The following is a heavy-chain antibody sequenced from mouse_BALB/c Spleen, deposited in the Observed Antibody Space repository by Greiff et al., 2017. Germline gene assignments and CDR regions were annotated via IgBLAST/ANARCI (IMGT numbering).Heavy chain of an antibody. Sequence: VKLMESGPQLVRPGASVKISCKASGYSFTSYWMHWVKQRPGQGLEWIGMIDPSDSETRLNQKFKDKATLTVDKSSSTAYMQLSSPTSEDSAVYYCARDDYGSSYGAYWGQGTLVTVSA. J-gene: IGHJ3*01. CDR1: GYSFTSYW. D-gene: IGHD1-1*01. CDR3: ARDDYGSSYGAY. CDR2: IDPSDSET. V-gene: IGHV1S126*01.